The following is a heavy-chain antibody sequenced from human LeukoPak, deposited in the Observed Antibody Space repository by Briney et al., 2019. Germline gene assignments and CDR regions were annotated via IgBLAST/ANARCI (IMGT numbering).Heavy chain of an antibody. D-gene: IGHD5-12*01. CDR1: GFTFSSYA. CDR3: ARSGRGTYYYFDL. Sequence: GGSLRLSCAASGFTFSSYAMSWVRQAPGKGLEWVSAISGSGGSTYYADSVRGRFTISRDNSKNTLYLQMNSLRAEDTAVYYCARSGRGTYYYFDLWGLGTLVTVSS. CDR2: ISGSGGST. V-gene: IGHV3-23*01. J-gene: IGHJ4*02.